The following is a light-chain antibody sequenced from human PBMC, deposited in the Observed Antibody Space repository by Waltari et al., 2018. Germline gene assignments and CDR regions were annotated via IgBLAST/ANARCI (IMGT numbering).Light chain of an antibody. Sequence: CRARQSVTSISLTWNQQKVGQAPRLLIYGTSSRATGIPDRFSGSGSGTDFTLTISRLEPEDFAVYYCQQYDGEVVTFGGGTKVEI. CDR2: GTS. CDR3: QQYDGEVVT. CDR1: QSVTSIS. J-gene: IGKJ4*01. V-gene: IGKV3-20*01.